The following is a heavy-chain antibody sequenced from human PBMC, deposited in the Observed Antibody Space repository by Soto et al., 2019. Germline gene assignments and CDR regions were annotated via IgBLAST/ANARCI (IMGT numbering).Heavy chain of an antibody. Sequence: PGGSLRLSCAASGFTVSSNYMSWVRQAPGKGLEWVSVIYSGGSTYYADSVKGRFTISRDNSKNTLYLQMNSLRAEDTAVYYCARDRGIAAAGTYYYYGMDVWGQGTTVTVSS. J-gene: IGHJ6*02. CDR1: GFTVSSNY. CDR2: IYSGGST. D-gene: IGHD6-13*01. V-gene: IGHV3-66*01. CDR3: ARDRGIAAAGTYYYYGMDV.